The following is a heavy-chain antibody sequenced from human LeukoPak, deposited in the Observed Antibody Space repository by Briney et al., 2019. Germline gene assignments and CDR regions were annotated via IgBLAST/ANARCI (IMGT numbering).Heavy chain of an antibody. CDR1: GGSFSGYY. Sequence: SETLSLTCAVYGGSFSGYYWGWIRQPPGKGLDWIGCIYYSGSTYYNPSLKSRVTISLDTSKNQFSLKLNSVTAADTAMYYCARHRKADTATDYWGQGTLVTVSS. CDR2: IYYSGST. D-gene: IGHD5-18*01. CDR3: ARHRKADTATDY. J-gene: IGHJ4*02. V-gene: IGHV4-34*01.